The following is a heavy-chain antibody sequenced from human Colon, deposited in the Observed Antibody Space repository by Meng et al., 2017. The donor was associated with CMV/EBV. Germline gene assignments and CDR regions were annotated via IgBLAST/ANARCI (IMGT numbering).Heavy chain of an antibody. Sequence: LQCRESGPSLVKPSETLSLPCRVSGGSISSSSYFLAWIRQPPGKGLEWIGSINYSGSTYYKPSLKSRVTISLDTSKNQISLKVTSVTAADTAMYYCAREVEGSSRTEVWGRGTMVTVSS. CDR3: AREVEGSSRTEV. V-gene: IGHV4-39*07. CDR1: GGSISSSSYF. J-gene: IGHJ3*01. D-gene: IGHD6-13*01. CDR2: INYSGST.